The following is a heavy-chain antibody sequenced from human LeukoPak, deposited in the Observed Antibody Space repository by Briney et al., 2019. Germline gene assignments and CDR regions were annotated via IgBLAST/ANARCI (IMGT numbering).Heavy chain of an antibody. Sequence: PGGSLRLSCAASGFTFSSYAMSWVRQAPGKGLEWVSAISGSGGSTYYAGSVKGRFTISRDNSKNTLYLQMNSLRAEDTAVYYCAKGYSSSSYYFDYWGQGTLVTVSS. D-gene: IGHD6-6*01. J-gene: IGHJ4*02. CDR2: ISGSGGST. CDR3: AKGYSSSSYYFDY. V-gene: IGHV3-23*01. CDR1: GFTFSSYA.